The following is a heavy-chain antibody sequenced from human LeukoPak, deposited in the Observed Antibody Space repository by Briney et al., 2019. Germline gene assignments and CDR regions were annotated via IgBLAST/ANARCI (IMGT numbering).Heavy chain of an antibody. J-gene: IGHJ4*02. V-gene: IGHV1-69*05. Sequence: ASVKVSCKASGGTFSSYAISWVRQAPGQGLEWMGGIIPIFGTANYAQKFQGRVTITTDESTSTAYMELSSLRSEDTAVYYCARANFNYYGSSGYHPFDYWGQGTLVTVSS. D-gene: IGHD3-22*01. CDR2: IIPIFGTA. CDR3: ARANFNYYGSSGYHPFDY. CDR1: GGTFSSYA.